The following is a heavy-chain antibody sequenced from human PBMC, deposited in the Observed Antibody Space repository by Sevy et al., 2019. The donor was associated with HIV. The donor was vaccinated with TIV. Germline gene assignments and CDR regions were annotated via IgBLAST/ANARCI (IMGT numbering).Heavy chain of an antibody. V-gene: IGHV3-30*02. Sequence: GGSLRLSCAASGFTFSSYGMHWVRQAPGKGLEWVAFIRYDGSNKYYADSVKGRFTISRDNSKNTLYLQMNSLRAEDTAVYYCAKTGIYDFWSGPYGMDVWGQWTTVTVSS. CDR3: AKTGIYDFWSGPYGMDV. CDR2: IRYDGSNK. D-gene: IGHD3-3*01. CDR1: GFTFSSYG. J-gene: IGHJ6*02.